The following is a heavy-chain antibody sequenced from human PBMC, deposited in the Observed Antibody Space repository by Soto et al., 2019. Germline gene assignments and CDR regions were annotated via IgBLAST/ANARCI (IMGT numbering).Heavy chain of an antibody. D-gene: IGHD6-6*01. CDR1: GFTFSSYS. V-gene: IGHV3-21*01. Sequence: GGSLRLSCAASGFTFSSYSMNWVRQAPGKGLEWVSSISSSSSYIYYADSVKGRFTISRDNAKNSLYLQMNSLRAEDTAVYYCARDRPSQLEAYYYGMDVWGQGTTVTVSS. J-gene: IGHJ6*02. CDR2: ISSSSSYI. CDR3: ARDRPSQLEAYYYGMDV.